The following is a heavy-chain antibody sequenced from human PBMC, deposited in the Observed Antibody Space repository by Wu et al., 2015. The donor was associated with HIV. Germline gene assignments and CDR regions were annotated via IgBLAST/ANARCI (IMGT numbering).Heavy chain of an antibody. J-gene: IGHJ3*02. CDR1: GGTFSSYA. CDR2: IIPIFGTA. Sequence: QVQLVQSGAEVKKPGSSVKVSCKASGGTFSSYAISWVRQAPGQGLEWMGRIIPIFGTANYAQKFQGRVTITADESTSTAYMELSSLRSEDTAVYYCASSGGYYYDSSGYSFDAFDIWGQGDNGHRLF. V-gene: IGHV1-69*13. CDR3: ASSGGYYYDSSGYSFDAFDI. D-gene: IGHD3-22*01.